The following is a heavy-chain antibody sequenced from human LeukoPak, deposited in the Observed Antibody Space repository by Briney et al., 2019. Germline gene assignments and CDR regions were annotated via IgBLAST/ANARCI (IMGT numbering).Heavy chain of an antibody. CDR2: VSGSGGNT. Sequence: SGGSLRLSCAASGFTFRSYAMSWVRRAPGKGLEWVSAVSGSGGNTYYADSVKGRFTISRDNSKNTLYLQMNSLRAEDTAVYYCAKDRSFGNSLTTGYYFDYWGQGTLVTVSS. CDR1: GFTFRSYA. V-gene: IGHV3-23*01. CDR3: AKDRSFGNSLTTGYYFDY. J-gene: IGHJ4*02. D-gene: IGHD1-14*01.